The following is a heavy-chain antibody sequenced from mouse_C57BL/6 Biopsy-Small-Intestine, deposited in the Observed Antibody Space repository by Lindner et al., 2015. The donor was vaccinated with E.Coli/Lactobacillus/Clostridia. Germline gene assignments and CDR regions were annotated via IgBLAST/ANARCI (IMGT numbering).Heavy chain of an antibody. CDR3: ARHEDRWDYYGSSPFDY. D-gene: IGHD1-1*01. J-gene: IGHJ2*01. Sequence: VQLQESGAELVKPGASVKLSCKASGYTFTEYTIHWVKQRSGQGLEWIGWFYPGSGSIKYNEKFKDKATLTADKSSSTVYMELSRLTSEDSAVYFCARHEDRWDYYGSSPFDYWGQGTTLTVSS. CDR2: FYPGSGSI. V-gene: IGHV1-62-2*01. CDR1: GYTFTEYT.